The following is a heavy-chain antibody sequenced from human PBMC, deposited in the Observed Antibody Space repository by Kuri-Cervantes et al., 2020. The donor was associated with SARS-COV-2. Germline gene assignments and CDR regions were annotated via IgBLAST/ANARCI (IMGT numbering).Heavy chain of an antibody. J-gene: IGHJ4*02. CDR1: GCSISSSSYY. CDR3: AGDPRTRYCYDSSSRYFDH. Sequence: SETLSLTCTVSGCSISSSSYYWGWIRQPPGKGLEWIGGIYYSGSTYYNPSLKSRVTISVDTSKNQFSLKLSSVTAADTAVYYCAGDPRTRYCYDSSSRYFDHWGQGTLVTVSS. D-gene: IGHD3-22*01. CDR2: IYYSGST. V-gene: IGHV4-39*07.